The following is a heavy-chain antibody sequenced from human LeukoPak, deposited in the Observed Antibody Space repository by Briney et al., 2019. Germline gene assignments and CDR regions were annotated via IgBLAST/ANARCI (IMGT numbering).Heavy chain of an antibody. Sequence: GGSLRLSCAASGFTFSTYAMSWVRQAPEKGLEWGSVIYSGGNTYYADSVSGRFTISRDNSKNTVYLQMNSLRADDTAVYYCARNHILGYWHFDLWGRSTLVTVSS. D-gene: IGHD1-26*01. CDR3: ARNHILGYWHFDL. CDR1: GFTFSTYA. CDR2: IYSGGNT. J-gene: IGHJ2*01. V-gene: IGHV3-23*03.